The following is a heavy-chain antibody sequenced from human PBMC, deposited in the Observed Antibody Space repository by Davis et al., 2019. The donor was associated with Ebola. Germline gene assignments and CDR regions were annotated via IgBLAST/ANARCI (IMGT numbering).Heavy chain of an antibody. CDR2: ISGSGGST. CDR3: ARVNQDGESDY. V-gene: IGHV3-23*01. Sequence: GGSLRLSCAASGFTFSSYAMSWVRQAPGKGLEWVSTISGSGGSTYYADSVKGRFTISRDNSKNTLYLQMNSLRAEDTAVYYCARVNQDGESDYWGQGTLVTVSS. J-gene: IGHJ4*02. CDR1: GFTFSSYA. D-gene: IGHD4-17*01.